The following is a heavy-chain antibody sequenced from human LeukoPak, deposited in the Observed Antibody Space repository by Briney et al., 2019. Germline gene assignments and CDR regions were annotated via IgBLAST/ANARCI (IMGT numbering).Heavy chain of an antibody. V-gene: IGHV4-59*01. D-gene: IGHD3-22*01. Sequence: MTSETLSLTCTVSGGSISSYYWSWIRQPPGKGLEWIGYIYYNGSTNYNPSLKSRVTISVDTSKNQFSLKLSSVTAADTAVYYCARGGGDYYDSSDHRPDPFDIWGQGTMVTVSS. CDR1: GGSISSYY. CDR2: IYYNGST. J-gene: IGHJ3*02. CDR3: ARGGGDYYDSSDHRPDPFDI.